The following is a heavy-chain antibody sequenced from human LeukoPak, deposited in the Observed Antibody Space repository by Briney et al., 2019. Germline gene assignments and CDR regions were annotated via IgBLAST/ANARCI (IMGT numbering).Heavy chain of an antibody. J-gene: IGHJ5*02. CDR1: GYTFTNYY. CDR3: ARAAIFGPLAWFDP. D-gene: IGHD3-3*01. Sequence: ASVKVSCKASGYTFTNYYMHWVRQAPGQGLEWMGIINPSGGGTSYAQKFQGRVTMTRDSSTSTVYMELSSLRSEDTAVYYCARAAIFGPLAWFDPWGQGTLVTVSS. CDR2: INPSGGGT. V-gene: IGHV1-46*01.